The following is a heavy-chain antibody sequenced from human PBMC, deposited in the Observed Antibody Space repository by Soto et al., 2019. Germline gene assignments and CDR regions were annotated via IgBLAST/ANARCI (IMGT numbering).Heavy chain of an antibody. CDR2: IYYSGST. CDR1: GGSISSYY. CDR3: ARGGGEYCSGGSCYSNWFDP. J-gene: IGHJ5*02. V-gene: IGHV4-59*12. D-gene: IGHD2-15*01. Sequence: PSETLSLTCTVSGGSISSYYWSWIRQPPGKGLEWIGYIYYSGSTYYNPSLKSRVTISVDTSKNQFSLKLSSVTAADTAVYYCARGGGEYCSGGSCYSNWFDPWGQGTLVTV.